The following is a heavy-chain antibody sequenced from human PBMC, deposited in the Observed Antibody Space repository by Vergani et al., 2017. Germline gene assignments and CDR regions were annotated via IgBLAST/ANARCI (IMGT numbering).Heavy chain of an antibody. Sequence: QLVESGGGVAQPGRYLRLSCVTSGFVFHNYGMHWVRRAPDRGLEWVSFITFDGSHQYYVDSVKGRFTVSRDNSKNTLYLQMSILRVKYTAVYYCTKDVPDTYSSFWALSDSDDMDVWGKGATVTVSS. CDR3: TKDVPDTYSSFWALSDSDDMDV. V-gene: IGHV3-30*18. D-gene: IGHD6-6*01. J-gene: IGHJ6*03. CDR2: ITFDGSHQ. CDR1: GFVFHNYG.